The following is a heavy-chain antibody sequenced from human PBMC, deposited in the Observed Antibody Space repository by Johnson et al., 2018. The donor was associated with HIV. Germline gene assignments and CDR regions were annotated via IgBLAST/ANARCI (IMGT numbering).Heavy chain of an antibody. CDR1: GFTFDDYG. J-gene: IGHJ3*02. CDR3: ARGGRSFDI. CDR2: IKQDGSEI. Sequence: EKLVESGGGVVRPGGSLRLACAASGFTFDDYGMSWVRQAPGKGLEWVANIKQDGSEIYYVDFVKGRFTISRDNAEHSLYLQMNSLRVEDTAVYYCARGGRSFDIWGQGTVVTVSS. V-gene: IGHV3-7*01.